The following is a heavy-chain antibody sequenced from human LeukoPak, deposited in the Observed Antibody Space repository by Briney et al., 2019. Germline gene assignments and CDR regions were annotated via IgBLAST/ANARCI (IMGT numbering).Heavy chain of an antibody. CDR3: AREIAVAGTEDWFDP. V-gene: IGHV3-11*01. Sequence: GGSLRLSCAASGFTFSDYYMSWIRQAPGKGLEWVSYISSSGSTIYYADSVNGRFTISRDNPKHTLYLQINSLSAEDTAVYYCAREIAVAGTEDWFDPWGQGTLVTVSS. CDR2: ISSSGSTI. J-gene: IGHJ5*02. D-gene: IGHD6-19*01. CDR1: GFTFSDYY.